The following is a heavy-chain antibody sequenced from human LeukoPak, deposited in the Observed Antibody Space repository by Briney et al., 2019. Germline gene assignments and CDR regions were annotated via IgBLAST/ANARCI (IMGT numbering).Heavy chain of an antibody. CDR1: GFTFTTYA. J-gene: IGHJ4*02. D-gene: IGHD2-15*01. Sequence: GGSLRLSCAVSGFTFTTYAMTWVRQAPGKGRKWVSAISGSGGSTYYADSVKGRFTISRDNSKNTLYLQMNSLRAEDTAVYYCAKARYCSGGSCLFDYWGQGTLVTVSS. CDR2: ISGSGGST. CDR3: AKARYCSGGSCLFDY. V-gene: IGHV3-23*01.